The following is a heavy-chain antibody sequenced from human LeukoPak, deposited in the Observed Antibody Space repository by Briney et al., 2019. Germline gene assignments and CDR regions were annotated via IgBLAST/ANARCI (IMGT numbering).Heavy chain of an antibody. CDR2: IHYSGST. CDR1: GDSVSNGGYY. Sequence: SETLSLTCTVSGDSVSNGGYYWSWIRQPPGKGLEWIGYIHYSGSTNYSPSLKSRVTMSVDPSKNQFSLKLSSVTAADTAVYYCARSQPFTTYDYWGQGTLVTVSS. V-gene: IGHV4-61*08. D-gene: IGHD3-3*01. J-gene: IGHJ4*02. CDR3: ARSQPFTTYDY.